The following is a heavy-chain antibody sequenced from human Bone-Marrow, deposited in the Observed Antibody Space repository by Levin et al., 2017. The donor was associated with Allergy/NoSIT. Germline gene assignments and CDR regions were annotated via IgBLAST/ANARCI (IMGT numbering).Heavy chain of an antibody. Sequence: SETLSLTCTVSGDSIGTYYWSWIRQSPGKGLEWIGYVYYSGSGDYNPSLNRRATISVDTSRNQFSLKVRSVTPADTAVYYCAREIDSAIAAAGLFDHWGQGILVIVSS. CDR3: AREIDSAIAAAGLFDH. J-gene: IGHJ4*02. D-gene: IGHD6-13*01. CDR2: VYYSGSG. V-gene: IGHV4-59*01. CDR1: GDSIGTYY.